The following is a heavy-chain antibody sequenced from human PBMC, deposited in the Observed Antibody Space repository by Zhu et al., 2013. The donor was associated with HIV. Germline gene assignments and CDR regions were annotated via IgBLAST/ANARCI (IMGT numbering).Heavy chain of an antibody. D-gene: IGHD3-10*01. J-gene: IGHJ4*02. CDR3: ASERAPPITYGSGVIEY. CDR2: IIPIFGTA. Sequence: QVQLVQSGAEVKKPGSSVKVSCKASGGTFSSYAISWVRQAPGQGLEWMGGIIPIFGTANYAQKFQGRVTITADKSTSTAYMELSSLRSEDTAVYYCASERAPPITYGSGVIEYWGQGTLVTVSS. CDR1: GGTFSSYA. V-gene: IGHV1-69*06.